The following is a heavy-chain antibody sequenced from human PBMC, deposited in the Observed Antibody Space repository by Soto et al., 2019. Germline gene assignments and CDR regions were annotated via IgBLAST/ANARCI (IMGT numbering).Heavy chain of an antibody. D-gene: IGHD6-19*01. CDR2: MNPSTGNT. CDR1: GYTFTSYD. J-gene: IGHJ5*02. Sequence: QVQLVQSGAEVKKPGASVKVSCKASGYTFTSYDIIWVRQATGQGREWMGWMNPSTGNTDSAEKFQGRLTMTRTTSISTVYMELSSLSFEDTAVYYCARGRIIVAGGFDPWGQGTLVTVSS. CDR3: ARGRIIVAGGFDP. V-gene: IGHV1-8*01.